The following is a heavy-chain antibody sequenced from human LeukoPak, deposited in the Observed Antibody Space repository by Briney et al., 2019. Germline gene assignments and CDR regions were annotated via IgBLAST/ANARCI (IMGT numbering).Heavy chain of an antibody. V-gene: IGHV1-2*02. CDR3: ARTSLPTYYYDSSGYFLPDY. J-gene: IGHJ4*02. D-gene: IGHD3-22*01. CDR2: INPNSGGT. CDR1: GYTFTGYY. Sequence: ASVKVSCKASGYTFTGYYMHWVRQAPGQGLEWMGWINPNSGGTNYAQKFQGRVTMTRDTSISTAYMELSRLRSDDTAVYYCARTSLPTYYYDSSGYFLPDYWGQGTLVTVSS.